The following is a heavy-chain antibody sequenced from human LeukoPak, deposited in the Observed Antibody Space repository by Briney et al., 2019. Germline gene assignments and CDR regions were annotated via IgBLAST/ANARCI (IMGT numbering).Heavy chain of an antibody. CDR1: GFTFSSSW. CDR3: ARERGIGYAFDI. J-gene: IGHJ3*02. D-gene: IGHD3-16*01. Sequence: GGSLRLSCVVSGFTFSSSWMTWLRQAPGKGLEWVANIKEDGSEKHYVDAVKGRFTISRDNAKNSLYLQMNSLRADDTAVYYCARERGIGYAFDIWGQGTMVTVSS. V-gene: IGHV3-7*01. CDR2: IKEDGSEK.